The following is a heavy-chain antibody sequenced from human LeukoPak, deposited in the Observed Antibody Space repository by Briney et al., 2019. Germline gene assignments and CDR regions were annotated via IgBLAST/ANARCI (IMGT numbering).Heavy chain of an antibody. J-gene: IGHJ4*02. V-gene: IGHV3-23*01. CDR3: AKDRGYCSGGSCYGNDY. Sequence: VESLGLSCAASGFTFSSYAMSWVRQAPGKGLEWVSAISGSGGSTYYADSVKGRFTISRDNSKNTLYLQMNSLRAEDTAVYYCAKDRGYCSGGSCYGNDYWGQGTLVTVSS. CDR2: ISGSGGST. CDR1: GFTFSSYA. D-gene: IGHD2-15*01.